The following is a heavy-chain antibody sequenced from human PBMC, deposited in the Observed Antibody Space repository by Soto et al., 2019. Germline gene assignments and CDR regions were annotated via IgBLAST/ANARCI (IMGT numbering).Heavy chain of an antibody. Sequence: PGGSLRLSCAASGFTFSNAWMNWVRQAPGKRLEWVGRIKSKTDGGTTDYAAPVKGRFTISRDDSKNTLYLQMNSLKTEDTAVYYCTTDPGQGSGSYYEEDWFDPWGQGTLGTVSS. D-gene: IGHD3-10*01. CDR1: GFTFSNAW. V-gene: IGHV3-15*07. J-gene: IGHJ5*02. CDR2: IKSKTDGGTT. CDR3: TTDPGQGSGSYYEEDWFDP.